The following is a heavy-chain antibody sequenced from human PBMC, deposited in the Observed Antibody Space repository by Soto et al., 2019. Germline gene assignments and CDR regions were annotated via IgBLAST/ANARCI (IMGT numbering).Heavy chain of an antibody. Sequence: PSETLSLTCTVSGGSISSGGYYWSWIRQHPGKGLEWIGYIYYSGSTHYNPSLKSRVTISVDTSKNQFSLKLSSVTAADTAVYYCARVTPLHSYLEKEPNFDPWGQGTLVTVSS. J-gene: IGHJ5*02. V-gene: IGHV4-31*03. CDR2: IYYSGST. D-gene: IGHD3-3*01. CDR3: ARVTPLHSYLEKEPNFDP. CDR1: GGSISSGGYY.